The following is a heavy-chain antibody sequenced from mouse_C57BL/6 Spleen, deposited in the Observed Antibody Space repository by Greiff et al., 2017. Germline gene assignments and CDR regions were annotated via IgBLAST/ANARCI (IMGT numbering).Heavy chain of an antibody. CDR1: VSTFPSSW. J-gene: IGHJ3*01. CDR2: INPSNGGN. CDR3: ARYYGSSRPWCAY. Sequence: QVQLQQPGTELLKPGATVKLSCKSSVSTFPSSWMHGGKHRPGQGLGWIGNINPSNGGNNYNEKFKSKATLTVDKSSSTAYMQLSSLTSEDSAVYYCARYYGSSRPWCAYWGQGTLVTVSA. V-gene: IGHV1-53*01. D-gene: IGHD1-1*01.